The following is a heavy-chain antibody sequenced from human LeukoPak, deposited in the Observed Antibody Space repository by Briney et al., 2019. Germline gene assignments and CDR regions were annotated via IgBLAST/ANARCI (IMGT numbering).Heavy chain of an antibody. CDR3: ARLIAVAGTVDWFDP. Sequence: PSETLSLTCTVSGGSISGSYWSWIRQPPGKGLEWIGYISYSGSANYNPPLKSRVTISVDASKKQFSLNLSSVTPADTAVYYCARLIAVAGTVDWFDPWGQGTLVTVSS. D-gene: IGHD6-19*01. CDR2: ISYSGSA. J-gene: IGHJ5*02. CDR1: GGSISGSY. V-gene: IGHV4-59*01.